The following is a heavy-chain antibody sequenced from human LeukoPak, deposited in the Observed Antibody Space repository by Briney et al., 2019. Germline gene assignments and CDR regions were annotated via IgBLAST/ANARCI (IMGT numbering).Heavy chain of an antibody. CDR1: GGSISSHY. Sequence: SETLSLTCTVSGGSISSHYWSWLRQPPGKGLEWIGYIYYSGSTNYNPSLKSRVTVSVDTSKNQFSLKLSSVTAADTAVYYCARTLRYFDWCFDYWGQGTLVTVSS. J-gene: IGHJ4*02. CDR2: IYYSGST. D-gene: IGHD3-9*01. CDR3: ARTLRYFDWCFDY. V-gene: IGHV4-59*11.